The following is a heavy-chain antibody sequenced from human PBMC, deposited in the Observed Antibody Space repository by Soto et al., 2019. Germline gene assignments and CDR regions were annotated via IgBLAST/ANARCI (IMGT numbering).Heavy chain of an antibody. CDR1: GFTVSSNY. J-gene: IGHJ3*02. V-gene: IGHV3-53*02. CDR3: VRDRLYYDSSGYPYGAFDI. Sequence: EVQLVETGGGLIQPGGSLRLSCAASGFTVSSNYMSWVRQAPGKGLEWVSVIYSGGSTYYADSVKGRFTISRDNSKNTLYLQMNSLRAEDTAVYYCVRDRLYYDSSGYPYGAFDIWGQGTMVTVSS. D-gene: IGHD3-22*01. CDR2: IYSGGST.